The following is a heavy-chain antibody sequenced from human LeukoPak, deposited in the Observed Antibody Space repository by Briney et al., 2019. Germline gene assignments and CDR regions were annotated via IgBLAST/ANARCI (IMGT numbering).Heavy chain of an antibody. CDR1: GYTFTGYY. V-gene: IGHV1-2*02. Sequence: ASVKVSCKASGYTFTGYYMHWVRQAPGQGLEWMGWINPNTGGTSHAQKFQGRVTLTRDTSITTAYMELSRLRSDDSAVYYCARDWSTTGWYSDYWGQGTLVTVSS. CDR2: INPNTGGT. J-gene: IGHJ4*02. CDR3: ARDWSTTGWYSDY. D-gene: IGHD6-19*01.